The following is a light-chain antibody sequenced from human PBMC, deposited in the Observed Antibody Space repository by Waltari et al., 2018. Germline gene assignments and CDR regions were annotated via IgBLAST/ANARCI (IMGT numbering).Light chain of an antibody. CDR1: QSVSSN. V-gene: IGKV3-15*01. CDR3: QQYNNWPLT. Sequence: EIVMTQSPATLSVSPCERATLSCRASQSVSSNLAWYQQKRGQAPRLLIYGASTRATGIPARFSGSGSGTEFTLTISSMQSEDFAVYYGQQYNNWPLTVGGGTKVEIK. J-gene: IGKJ4*01. CDR2: GAS.